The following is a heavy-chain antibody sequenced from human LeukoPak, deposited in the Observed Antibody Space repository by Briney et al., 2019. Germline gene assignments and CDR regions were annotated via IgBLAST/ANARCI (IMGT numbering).Heavy chain of an antibody. CDR2: ISAYNGNT. D-gene: IGHD3-22*01. Sequence: GASMKVSCKASGYTFTIYGISWVRQAPGQGLEWMGWISAYNGNTNYAQKLQGRVTMTTDTSTSTAYTELRSLRSDDTAVYYCARDLGGSGYPYYFDYWGQGTLVTVSS. V-gene: IGHV1-18*01. CDR3: ARDLGGSGYPYYFDY. CDR1: GYTFTIYG. J-gene: IGHJ4*02.